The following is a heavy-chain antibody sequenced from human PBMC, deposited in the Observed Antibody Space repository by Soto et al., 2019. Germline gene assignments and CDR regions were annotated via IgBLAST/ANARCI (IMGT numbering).Heavy chain of an antibody. CDR3: ARDLLWSRGYYYYYGMDV. J-gene: IGHJ6*02. V-gene: IGHV1-8*01. CDR1: GYTFGNND. CDR2: MNPNSGNT. Sequence: ASVKVSCKASGYTFGNNDISWVRQATGQGLEWMGWMNPNSGNTSYAQRFQGRVSMTRNTSITTAYLELSSLTSEDTAVYYCARDLLWSRGYYYYYGMDVWG. D-gene: IGHD3-10*01.